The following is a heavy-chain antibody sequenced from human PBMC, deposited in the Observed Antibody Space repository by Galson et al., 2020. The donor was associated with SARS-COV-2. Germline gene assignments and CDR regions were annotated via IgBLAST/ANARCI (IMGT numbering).Heavy chain of an antibody. Sequence: TGGSLRLSCAASGFTFSSYGMHWVRQAPGKGLEWVALISYDGSIKYYADSVKGRFTISRDNSKNTLFMQMNSLRTEDTAVYYCAKVNVKWFGEEDFQRWVQGTLCTVSS. CDR2: ISYDGSIK. V-gene: IGHV3-30*18. J-gene: IGHJ1*01. CDR1: GFTFSSYG. D-gene: IGHD3-10*01. CDR3: AKVNVKWFGEEDFQR.